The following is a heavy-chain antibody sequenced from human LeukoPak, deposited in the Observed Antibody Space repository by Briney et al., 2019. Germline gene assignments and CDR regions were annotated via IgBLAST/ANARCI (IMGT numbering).Heavy chain of an antibody. D-gene: IGHD3-10*01. V-gene: IGHV3-7*01. Sequence: PGGSLRLSCAASGFIFTDYWMNWVRQAPGKGLEWVAMIKYDGIDKKYLDSVKGRFTISRDNAKNSLYLEMNSLRAEDTAVYYCARHLNYYLDYWGQGTLVTVSS. CDR2: IKYDGIDK. CDR1: GFIFTDYW. J-gene: IGHJ4*02. CDR3: ARHLNYYLDY.